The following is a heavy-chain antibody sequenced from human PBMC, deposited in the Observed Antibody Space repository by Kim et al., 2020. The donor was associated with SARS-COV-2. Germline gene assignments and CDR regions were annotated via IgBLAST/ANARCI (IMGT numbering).Heavy chain of an antibody. D-gene: IGHD3-3*01. CDR2: INTNTGNP. CDR3: SRMYYDFWSGYYISGLFDP. CDR1: GYTFTSYA. Sequence: ASVKVSCKASGYTFTSYAMNWVRQAPGQGLEWMGWINTNTGNPTYAQGFTGRFVFSLDTSVSTAYLQTSSLKAEDTAVYYFSRMYYDFWSGYYISGLFDPWGQGTLVTVSS. J-gene: IGHJ5*02. V-gene: IGHV7-4-1*02.